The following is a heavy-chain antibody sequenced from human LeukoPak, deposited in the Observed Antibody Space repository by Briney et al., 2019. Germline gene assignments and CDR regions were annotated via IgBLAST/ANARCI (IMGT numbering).Heavy chain of an antibody. V-gene: IGHV1-8*01. CDR3: ARAYSGSYNAGGY. CDR2: MNPNSGNT. D-gene: IGHD1-26*01. Sequence: ASVKVSCKASGYTFTSYDINWVRQATGQGLEWMGWMNPNSGNTGYAQKFQGRATMTRNTSISTAYMELSSLRSEDTAVYYCARAYSGSYNAGGYWGQGTLVTVSS. J-gene: IGHJ4*02. CDR1: GYTFTSYD.